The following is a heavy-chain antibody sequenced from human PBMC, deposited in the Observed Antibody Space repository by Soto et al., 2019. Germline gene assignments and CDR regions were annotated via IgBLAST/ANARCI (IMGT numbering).Heavy chain of an antibody. CDR2: ISTNGGST. CDR3: VKGEYYYDSSGYYPFDY. D-gene: IGHD3-22*01. V-gene: IGHV3-64D*06. Sequence: GGSLRLSCSASGFTFSIYAMHWVRQAPGKGLEYVSSISTNGGSTDYADSVKGRFTISRDNSKNTVYLQMSSLRVEDTAVYYCVKGEYYYDSSGYYPFDYWCQGTLVTVSS. CDR1: GFTFSIYA. J-gene: IGHJ4*02.